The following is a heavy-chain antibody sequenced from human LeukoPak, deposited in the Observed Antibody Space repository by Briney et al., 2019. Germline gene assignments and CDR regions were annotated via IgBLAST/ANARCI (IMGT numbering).Heavy chain of an antibody. CDR3: AGESHGLPYSYYYYYYMDV. D-gene: IGHD2-15*01. CDR2: IHYSGST. J-gene: IGHJ6*03. V-gene: IGHV4-59*12. CDR1: GGSISSYY. Sequence: SETLSLTCTVSGGSISSYYWSWIRQPPGKGLEWIGYIHYSGSTHYNPSLKSRVTISVDTSKNQFSLKLSSVTAADTAVYYCAGESHGLPYSYYYYYYMDVWGKGTTVTVSS.